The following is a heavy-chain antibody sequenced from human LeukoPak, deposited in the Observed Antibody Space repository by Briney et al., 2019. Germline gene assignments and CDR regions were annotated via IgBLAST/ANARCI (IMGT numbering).Heavy chain of an antibody. V-gene: IGHV3-15*01. CDR1: GFTFSNAW. Sequence: GGSLRLSCAASGFTFSNAWMSWVRQAPGKGLGWVGRIKSKTDGGTTDYAAPVKGRFTISRDDSKNTLYLQMNSLKTEDTAVYYCTTVEVGAGHFDYWGQGTLVTVSS. CDR3: TTVEVGAGHFDY. J-gene: IGHJ4*02. D-gene: IGHD1-26*01. CDR2: IKSKTDGGTT.